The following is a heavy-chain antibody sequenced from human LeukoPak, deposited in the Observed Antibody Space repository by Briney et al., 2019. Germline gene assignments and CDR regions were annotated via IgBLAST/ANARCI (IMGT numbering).Heavy chain of an antibody. CDR1: GFTFSSYW. CDR2: IRYDGSNK. V-gene: IGHV3-30*02. J-gene: IGHJ4*02. D-gene: IGHD5-24*01. CDR3: AKAAMGYFDY. Sequence: PGGSLRLSCAASGFTFSSYWMSWVRQAPGKGLEWVAFIRYDGSNKYYADSVKGRFTISRDNSKNTLYLQMNSLRAEDTAVYYCAKAAMGYFDYWGQGTLVTVSS.